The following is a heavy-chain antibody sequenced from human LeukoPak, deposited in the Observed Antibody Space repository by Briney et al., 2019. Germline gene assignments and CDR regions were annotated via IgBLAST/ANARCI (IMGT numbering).Heavy chain of an antibody. J-gene: IGHJ6*02. CDR2: IIPIFGTA. V-gene: IGHV1-69*01. CDR1: GGTFSSYA. Sequence: SVTVSFPASGGTFSSYAISWVRQAPGQGLEWMGGIIPIFGTANYAQKFQGRVTITADESTSTAYMELSSLRSEDTAVYYCAGFPGAYDYYYGMDVWGQGTTVTVSS. D-gene: IGHD1-26*01. CDR3: AGFPGAYDYYYGMDV.